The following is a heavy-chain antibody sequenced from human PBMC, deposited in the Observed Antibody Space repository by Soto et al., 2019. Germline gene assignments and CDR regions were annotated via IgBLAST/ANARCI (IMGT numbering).Heavy chain of an antibody. CDR1: GYTFTSYY. V-gene: IGHV1-46*01. J-gene: IGHJ4*02. Sequence: GASVKVSCKASGYTFTSYYMHWVRQAPGQGLEWMGIINPSGGSTSYAQKFQGRVTMTRDTSTSTVYMELSSLRSEDTAVYYCARGDIVVVPAAYGAYYYDILAGLQAFDYWGQGTLVTVSS. CDR3: ARGDIVVVPAAYGAYYYDILAGLQAFDY. D-gene: IGHD2-2*01. CDR2: INPSGGST.